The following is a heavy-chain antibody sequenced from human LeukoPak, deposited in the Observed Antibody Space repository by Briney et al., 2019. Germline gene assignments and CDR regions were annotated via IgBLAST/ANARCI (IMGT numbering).Heavy chain of an antibody. Sequence: RASVKVSCKASGYTFTSYDINWVRQAPGQGLEWMGMIYPRDGSTSYAQKFQGRVTVTRDTSTSTVHMELSGLRSEDTAVYYCARDQEAFDYWGQGTLVTVSS. CDR3: ARDQEAFDY. CDR2: IYPRDGST. CDR1: GYTFTSYD. V-gene: IGHV1-46*01. J-gene: IGHJ4*02.